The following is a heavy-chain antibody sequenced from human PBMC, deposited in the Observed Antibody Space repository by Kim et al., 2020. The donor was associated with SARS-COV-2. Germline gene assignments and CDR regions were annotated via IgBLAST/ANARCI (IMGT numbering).Heavy chain of an antibody. CDR2: TYYRSKWYN. CDR1: GDSVSSNSAA. J-gene: IGHJ3*02. D-gene: IGHD3-10*01. V-gene: IGHV6-1*01. Sequence: SQTLSLTCAISGDSVSSNSAAWNWIRQSPSRGLEWLGRTYYRSKWYNDYAVSVKSRITINPDTSKNQFSLQLNSVTPEDTAVYYCARDLLDGSGSYYNGDAFDIWGQGTMVTVSS. CDR3: ARDLLDGSGSYYNGDAFDI.